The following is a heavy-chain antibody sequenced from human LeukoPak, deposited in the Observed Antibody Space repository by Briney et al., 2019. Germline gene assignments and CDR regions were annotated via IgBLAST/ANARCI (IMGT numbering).Heavy chain of an antibody. J-gene: IGHJ3*02. CDR2: IKQDGSEK. CDR3: ARDREWATMIVVVIAPPDI. D-gene: IGHD3-22*01. CDR1: GFTFSSYW. V-gene: IGHV3-7*01. Sequence: GGSLRLSCAASGFTFSSYWMSWVRQAPGKGLEWVANIKQDGSEKYYVDSVKGRFTISRDNAKNSLYLQMNSLRAEDTAVYYCARDREWATMIVVVIAPPDIWGQGTMVTVSS.